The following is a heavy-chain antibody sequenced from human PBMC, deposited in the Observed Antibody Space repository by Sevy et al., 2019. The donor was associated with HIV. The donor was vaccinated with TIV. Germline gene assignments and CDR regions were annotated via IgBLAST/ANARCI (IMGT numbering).Heavy chain of an antibody. CDR1: GFTFSDYS. CDR2: ISRSGTTS. Sequence: GGSLRLSCAASGFTFSDYSLNWVRQAPGKGLEWVSYISRSGTTSHYADSVRGRFTISRDDAKNSLYLQMRSLRDEDTAVYYCARDDTASYLPVSWGQGTLVTVSS. V-gene: IGHV3-48*02. J-gene: IGHJ4*02. CDR3: ARDDTASYLPVS. D-gene: IGHD3-10*01.